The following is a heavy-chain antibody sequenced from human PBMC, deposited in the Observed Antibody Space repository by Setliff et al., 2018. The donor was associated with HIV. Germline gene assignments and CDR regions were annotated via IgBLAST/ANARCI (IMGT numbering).Heavy chain of an antibody. J-gene: IGHJ4*02. CDR2: MNPNSGNT. D-gene: IGHD6-25*01. CDR3: ARFSYGSVWPETDY. Sequence: ASVKVSCKASGYTFSSYGINWVRQATGQGLEWMGWMNPNSGNTGYAQKFQGRVTMTRNTSISTAYMELSSLRSEDTAMYYCARFSYGSVWPETDYWGQGTLVTVSS. V-gene: IGHV1-8*01. CDR1: GYTFSSYG.